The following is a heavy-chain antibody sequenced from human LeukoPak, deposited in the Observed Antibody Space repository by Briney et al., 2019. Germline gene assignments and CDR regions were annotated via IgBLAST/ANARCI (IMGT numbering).Heavy chain of an antibody. J-gene: IGHJ5*02. CDR1: GYTFTSYG. Sequence: ASVKVSCKASGYTFTSYGISWVRQAPGQGLEWMGWISAYNGNTNYAQKLQGRVTMTTDTSTSTAYMELRSLRSDDTAVYYCARANSGAYPRANWFDPWGQGTLVTVSS. V-gene: IGHV1-18*01. D-gene: IGHD2-15*01. CDR3: ARANSGAYPRANWFDP. CDR2: ISAYNGNT.